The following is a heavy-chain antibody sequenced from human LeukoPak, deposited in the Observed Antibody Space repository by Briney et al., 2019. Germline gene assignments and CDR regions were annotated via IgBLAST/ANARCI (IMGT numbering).Heavy chain of an antibody. D-gene: IGHD6-13*01. V-gene: IGHV3-64*01. CDR3: ARDSSLSSSWYLVMGFYYYMDV. J-gene: IGHJ6*03. CDR1: GFTFSSYA. Sequence: PGGSLRLSCAASGFTFSSYAMHWVRQAPGKGLEYVSAISSNGGSTYYANSVKGRFTISRDNSKNTLYLQMGSLRAEDMAVYYCARDSSLSSSWYLVMGFYYYMDVWGKGTTVTVSS. CDR2: ISSNGGST.